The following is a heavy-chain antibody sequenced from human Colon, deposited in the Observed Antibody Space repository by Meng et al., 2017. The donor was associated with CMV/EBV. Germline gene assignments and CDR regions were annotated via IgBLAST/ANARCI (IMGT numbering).Heavy chain of an antibody. D-gene: IGHD6-13*01. CDR2: IKQDGSEK. CDR3: ARGRGDSSSWYFDY. CDR1: RFTFSNYN. Sequence: GESLKISCAASRFTFSNYNMSWVRQAPGKGLEWVANIKQDGSEKYYVDSVKGRFTISRDNAKNSLYLQMNSLRAEDTAVYYCARGRGDSSSWYFDYWGQGTLVTVSS. V-gene: IGHV3-7*01. J-gene: IGHJ4*02.